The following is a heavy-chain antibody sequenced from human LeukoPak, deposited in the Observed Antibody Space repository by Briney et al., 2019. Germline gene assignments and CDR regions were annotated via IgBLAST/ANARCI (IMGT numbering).Heavy chain of an antibody. Sequence: PWETLSLTCTVPGYSISSGYYWGWIRQPPGKGLEWIGSIYHSGSTYYNPSLKSRVTISVDTSKNQFSLKLSSVTAADTAVYYCARLGITATIGYWGQGTLVTVSS. D-gene: IGHD1-7*01. V-gene: IGHV4-38-2*02. CDR2: IYHSGST. CDR1: GYSISSGYY. J-gene: IGHJ4*02. CDR3: ARLGITATIGY.